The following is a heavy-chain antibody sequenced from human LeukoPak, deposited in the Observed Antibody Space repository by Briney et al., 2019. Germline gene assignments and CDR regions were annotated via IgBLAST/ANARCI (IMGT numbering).Heavy chain of an antibody. V-gene: IGHV1-2*06. CDR2: IDPNTGGT. CDR3: ARAPIPAAKAYNWFDP. Sequence: ASVKVSCKTSGYTFTNYYIHWVRQAPGQGLEWMGRIDPNTGGTKSAKNFQGRVTMTRDTSISTAYMELSRLRSDDTAVYYCARAPIPAAKAYNWFDPWGQGTLVTVSS. CDR1: GYTFTNYY. J-gene: IGHJ5*02. D-gene: IGHD2-2*01.